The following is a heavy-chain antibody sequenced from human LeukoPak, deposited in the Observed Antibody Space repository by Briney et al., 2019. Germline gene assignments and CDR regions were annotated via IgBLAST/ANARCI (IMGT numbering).Heavy chain of an antibody. Sequence: ASVKVSFKASGYTFTSYGISWVRQAPGQGLEWMGWISAYNGNTNYAQKLQGRVTMTTDTSTSTAYMELRSLRSDDTAVYYCARVYCSSTSCFNWFDPWGQGTLVTVSS. CDR1: GYTFTSYG. CDR3: ARVYCSSTSCFNWFDP. J-gene: IGHJ5*02. V-gene: IGHV1-18*01. D-gene: IGHD2-2*01. CDR2: ISAYNGNT.